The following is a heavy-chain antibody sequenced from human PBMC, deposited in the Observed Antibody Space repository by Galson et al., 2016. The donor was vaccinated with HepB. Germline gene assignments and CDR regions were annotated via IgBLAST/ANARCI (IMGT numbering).Heavy chain of an antibody. V-gene: IGHV4-34*01. J-gene: IGHJ3*02. Sequence: SETLSLTCAVYGGPSGAYYWNWIRQSLGKGLEWIGEINHSGSTNYNPSLKSRVTISADTSKKQFSLKLNSVTAADTAVYYCAIDYDQVAFDMWGQGTKVTVSS. CDR2: INHSGST. D-gene: IGHD3-16*01. CDR3: AIDYDQVAFDM. CDR1: GGPSGAYY.